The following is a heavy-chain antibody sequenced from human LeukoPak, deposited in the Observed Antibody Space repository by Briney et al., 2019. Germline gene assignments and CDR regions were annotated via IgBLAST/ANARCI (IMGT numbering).Heavy chain of an antibody. CDR3: ARDVGSSGWYTFDY. J-gene: IGHJ4*02. D-gene: IGHD6-19*01. V-gene: IGHV4-39*07. CDR1: GGSISSSSYY. Sequence: SETLSLTCTVSGGSISSSSYYWGWIRQPPGKGLEWIGSIYYSGSTYYNPSLKSRVTISVDTSKNQFSLQLNSVTPDDTAVYYCARDVGSSGWYTFDYWGQGTLVTVSS. CDR2: IYYSGST.